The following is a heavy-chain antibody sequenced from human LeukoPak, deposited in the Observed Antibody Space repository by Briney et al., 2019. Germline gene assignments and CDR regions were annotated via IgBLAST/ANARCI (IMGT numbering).Heavy chain of an antibody. CDR2: IIPIFGTA. J-gene: IGHJ4*02. V-gene: IGHV1-69*13. Sequence: ASVKVSCKASGGTFSSYAISWGRQAPGQGLEWMGGIIPIFGTANYAQKFQGRVTITADESTSTAYMELSSLRSEHTAVYYCASGSSGYYFDYWGQGTLVTVSS. CDR1: GGTFSSYA. CDR3: ASGSSGYYFDY. D-gene: IGHD3-22*01.